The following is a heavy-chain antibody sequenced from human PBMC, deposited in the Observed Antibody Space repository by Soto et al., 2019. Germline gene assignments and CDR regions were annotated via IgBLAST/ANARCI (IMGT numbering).Heavy chain of an antibody. CDR3: ARNLPAASTEVVLDP. D-gene: IGHD6-13*01. Sequence: SETLSLTXTVSGGSIGSAAYYWCWIRQHPGEGLEWIGYISSSGNTFYNPSLRRRVTMSVDTSRKSFSLNLKSVTAADTAVYFWARNLPAASTEVVLDPWGRGTLVTVS. J-gene: IGHJ5*02. V-gene: IGHV4-31*02. CDR1: GGSIGSAAYY. CDR2: ISSSGNT.